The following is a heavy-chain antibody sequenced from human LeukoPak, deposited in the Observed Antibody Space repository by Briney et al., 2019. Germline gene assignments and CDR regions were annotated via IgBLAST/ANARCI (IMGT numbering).Heavy chain of an antibody. J-gene: IGHJ6*02. CDR3: ARDFCSSTSCYFYYYYGMDV. Sequence: GGSLRLSCAASGFTFSSYIMNWVRQAPGKGLEWVSSISSSSSHIYYADSVKGRFTISRDNAKNSLYLQMNSLRAEDTAVYYCARDFCSSTSCYFYYYYGMDVWGQGTTVTVSS. V-gene: IGHV3-21*01. CDR1: GFTFSSYI. CDR2: ISSSSSHI. D-gene: IGHD2-2*01.